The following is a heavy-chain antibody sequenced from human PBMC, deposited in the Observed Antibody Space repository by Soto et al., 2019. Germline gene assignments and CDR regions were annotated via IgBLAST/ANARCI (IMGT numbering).Heavy chain of an antibody. J-gene: IGHJ6*02. CDR1: GFTVSSYS. V-gene: IGHV3-21*01. Sequence: GGSLGLSSAASGFTVSSYSMNWVRQAPGKGLEWVSSISSSSSYIYYADSVKGRFTISRDNAKNSLYLQMNSLRAEDTAVYYCARVHSYSSSWSSGNYYYYGMDVWGQGTTVTVSS. D-gene: IGHD6-13*01. CDR3: ARVHSYSSSWSSGNYYYYGMDV. CDR2: ISSSSSYI.